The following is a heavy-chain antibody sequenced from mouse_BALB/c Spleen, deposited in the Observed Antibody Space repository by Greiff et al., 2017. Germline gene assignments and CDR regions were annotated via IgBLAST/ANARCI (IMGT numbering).Heavy chain of an antibody. V-gene: IGHV1-14*01. J-gene: IGHJ4*01. Sequence: QLQESGPELVKPGASVKMSCKASGYTFTSYVMHWVKQKPGQGLEWIGYINPYNDGTKYNEKFKGKATLTSDKSSSTVYMELSSLTSEDSAVYYCARDGSSYLYYAMDYWGQGTSVTVSS. CDR1: GYTFTSYV. D-gene: IGHD1-1*01. CDR3: ARDGSSYLYYAMDY. CDR2: INPYNDGT.